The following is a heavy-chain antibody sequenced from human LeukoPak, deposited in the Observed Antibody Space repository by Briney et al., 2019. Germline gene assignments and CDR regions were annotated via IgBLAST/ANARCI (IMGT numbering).Heavy chain of an antibody. Sequence: PGGSLRLSCAASGFIFSDYYMSWIRQAPGKGLEWVSYISSSGSTMYYTDSVKGRFTISRDNAKDSLYLQMNSLRAEDTAVYYCARDQLGPFDYWGQGTLVTVSS. D-gene: IGHD7-27*01. J-gene: IGHJ4*02. CDR1: GFIFSDYY. V-gene: IGHV3-11*01. CDR2: ISSSGSTM. CDR3: ARDQLGPFDY.